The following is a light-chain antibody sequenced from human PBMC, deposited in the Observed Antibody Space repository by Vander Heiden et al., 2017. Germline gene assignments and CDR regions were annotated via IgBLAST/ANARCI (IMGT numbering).Light chain of an antibody. J-gene: IGLJ3*02. Sequence: SELPQDPAVSVALGQTVRITCQGDSLRSYYASWYQQKPGQAPVLVIYGKNDRPSGIPDRFSGSSSGNTASLTITGAQAEDEADYYCNSRDSSGNHWVFGGGTKLTVL. CDR3: NSRDSSGNHWV. CDR1: SLRSYY. CDR2: GKN. V-gene: IGLV3-19*01.